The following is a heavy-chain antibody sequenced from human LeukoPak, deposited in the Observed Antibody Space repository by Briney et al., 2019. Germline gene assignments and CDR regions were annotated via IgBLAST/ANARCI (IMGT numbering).Heavy chain of an antibody. D-gene: IGHD6-13*01. CDR3: ARARSLYSSSWYSADYAFDI. CDR2: IYTSGST. V-gene: IGHV4-4*07. Sequence: SETLSLTCTVSGGSISSYYWSWIRQPAGKGLEWIGRIYTSGSTNYNPSLKSRVTMSVDTSKNQFSLKLSSVTAADTAVYYCARARSLYSSSWYSADYAFDIWGQGTMVTVSS. J-gene: IGHJ3*02. CDR1: GGSISSYY.